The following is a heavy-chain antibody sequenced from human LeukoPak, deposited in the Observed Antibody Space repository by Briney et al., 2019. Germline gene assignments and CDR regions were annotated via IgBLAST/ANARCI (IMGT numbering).Heavy chain of an antibody. CDR3: ARVRGCSGGSCFPPGYFDY. CDR1: GGSISSGGYS. CDR2: IYHSGST. V-gene: IGHV4-30-2*01. Sequence: SQTLSLTCAVSGGSISSGGYSWSWIRQPPGKGLEWIGYIYHSGSTYYNPSLKSLVTISVDRSKNQFSLKLSSVTAADTAVYYCARVRGCSGGSCFPPGYFDYWGQGTLVTVSS. D-gene: IGHD2-15*01. J-gene: IGHJ4*02.